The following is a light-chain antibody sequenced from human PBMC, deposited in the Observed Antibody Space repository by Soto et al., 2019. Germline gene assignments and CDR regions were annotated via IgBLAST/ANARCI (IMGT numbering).Light chain of an antibody. V-gene: IGKV3-15*01. CDR1: QYISND. Sequence: EIVMTQSPATLSVSQGERATLSCRASQYISNDLAWYQQKPGQAPRPLIYAASTRATGIPARFSGSGSGTEFTLTISNLQSEDVAVYYCQQYNKWPPLTFGGGTKVEI. J-gene: IGKJ4*01. CDR2: AAS. CDR3: QQYNKWPPLT.